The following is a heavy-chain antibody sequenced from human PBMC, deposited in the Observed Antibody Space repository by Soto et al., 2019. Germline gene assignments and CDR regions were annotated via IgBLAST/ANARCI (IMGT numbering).Heavy chain of an antibody. CDR2: IYYIGRT. J-gene: IGHJ6*02. CDR3: ERDFPRRLGYYYYGMDV. Sequence: PSETLSLTCTVSGGSVSSGSYYWSWIRQPPGKGLEWIGYIYYIGRTNYNPSLKSRVTISVDTSKNQISLKLSSVTAADTDVYYCERDFPRRLGYYYYGMDVWGQGTTVTVSS. V-gene: IGHV4-61*01. CDR1: GGSVSSGSYY.